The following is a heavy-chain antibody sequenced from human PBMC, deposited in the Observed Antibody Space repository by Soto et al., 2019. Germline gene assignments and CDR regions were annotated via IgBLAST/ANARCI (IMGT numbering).Heavy chain of an antibody. CDR2: IYYSGST. D-gene: IGHD3-16*02. J-gene: IGHJ3*02. CDR1: GDSIMRDSYY. CDR3: ARDTHTDHYVWGSYRSPSAFDI. Sequence: SETLSLTCTVSGDSIMRDSYYWSWIRQHPGKGLEWIGYIYYSGSTYYNPSLKSRVTISVDTSKNQFSLKLSSVTAADTAVYYCARDTHTDHYVWGSYRSPSAFDIWGQGTMVTVSS. V-gene: IGHV4-31*03.